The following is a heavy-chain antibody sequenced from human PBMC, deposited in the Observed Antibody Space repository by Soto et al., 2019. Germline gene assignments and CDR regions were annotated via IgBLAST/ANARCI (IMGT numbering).Heavy chain of an antibody. CDR3: ARGLQGFDY. Sequence: QVQLVESGGGVVQPGRSLRLSCRISGFSLTVYSMNWVRQAPGKGLEWVAVMQPDGVTKNYADSVQGRFVISGDNSKNTLYLEMDRLTPEDTAIYYCARGLQGFDYWGQGTLVTVSS. J-gene: IGHJ4*02. CDR1: GFSLTVYS. V-gene: IGHV3-30*09. CDR2: MQPDGVTK.